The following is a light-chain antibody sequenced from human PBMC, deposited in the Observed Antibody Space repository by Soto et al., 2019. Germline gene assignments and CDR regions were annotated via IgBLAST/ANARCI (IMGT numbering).Light chain of an antibody. CDR2: AAS. CDR1: QDINSW. CDR3: QQYNIYPLT. V-gene: IGKV1D-16*01. Sequence: DVQMTQSPSSLSASVGDRVTITCRASQDINSWLAWYQQKPGNAPKSLIYAASSLQTGVPSRFSGSASGTHFTLTISNLQPEDSATYYCQQYNIYPLTFGGGPKVEIK. J-gene: IGKJ4*01.